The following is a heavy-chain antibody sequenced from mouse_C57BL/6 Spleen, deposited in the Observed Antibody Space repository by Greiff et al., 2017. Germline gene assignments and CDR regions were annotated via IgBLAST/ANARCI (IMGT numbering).Heavy chain of an antibody. CDR2: IDPSDSYT. CDR3: ARYPPYDNRAMDY. D-gene: IGHD2-1*01. Sequence: VQLQQSGAELVMPGASVKLSCKASGYTFTSYWMHWVKQRPGQGLEWIGEIDPSDSYTNYNQKFKGKSTLTVDKSSSTAYMQLSSLTSEDSAVYYCARYPPYDNRAMDYWGQGTSVTVSS. CDR1: GYTFTSYW. V-gene: IGHV1-69*01. J-gene: IGHJ4*01.